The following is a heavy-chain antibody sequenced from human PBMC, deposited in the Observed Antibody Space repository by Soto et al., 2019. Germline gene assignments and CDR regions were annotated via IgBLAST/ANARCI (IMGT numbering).Heavy chain of an antibody. CDR1: GFTFSSYS. V-gene: IGHV3-30-3*01. Sequence: GGSLRLSCAASGFTFSSYSMHWVRQAPGKGLEWVAVISYDGSNKYYADSVKGRFTISRDNSKNTLYLQMNSLRAEDTAVYYCARDLVIGGYVDAFDIWGQGTMVT. CDR2: ISYDGSNK. CDR3: ARDLVIGGYVDAFDI. J-gene: IGHJ3*02. D-gene: IGHD5-12*01.